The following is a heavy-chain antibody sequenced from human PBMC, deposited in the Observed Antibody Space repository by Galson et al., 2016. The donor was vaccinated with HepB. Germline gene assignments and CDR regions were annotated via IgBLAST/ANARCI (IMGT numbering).Heavy chain of an antibody. CDR2: ISSSGGIM. J-gene: IGHJ4*02. Sequence: SLRLSCAASGLTFSSYEMNWVRQAPGKGLEWVSYISSSGGIMKYADSVRSRFTLSRDNPKNSLYLQMNSLRAEDTAVYYCAGEWEQESSFDYWGQGSLVTVSS. V-gene: IGHV3-48*03. D-gene: IGHD1-26*01. CDR1: GLTFSSYE. CDR3: AGEWEQESSFDY.